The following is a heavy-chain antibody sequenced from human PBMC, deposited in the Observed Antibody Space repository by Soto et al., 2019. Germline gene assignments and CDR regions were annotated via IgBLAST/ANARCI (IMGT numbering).Heavy chain of an antibody. D-gene: IGHD3-10*01. CDR3: ARVITMVRGVLGNWFDP. J-gene: IGHJ5*02. Sequence: SETLSLTCTVSGGSISSGGYYWSWIRQHPGKGLEWIGYIYYSGSTYYNPSLKSRVTISVGTSKNQFSLKLSSVTAADTAVYYCARVITMVRGVLGNWFDPWGQGTLVTVSS. CDR2: IYYSGST. V-gene: IGHV4-31*03. CDR1: GGSISSGGYY.